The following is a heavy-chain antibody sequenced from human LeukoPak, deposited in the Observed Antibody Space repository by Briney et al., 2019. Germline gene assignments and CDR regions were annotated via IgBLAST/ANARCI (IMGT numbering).Heavy chain of an antibody. CDR2: IYYSGST. D-gene: IGHD6-13*01. J-gene: IGHJ4*02. Sequence: SETLSLTCTVSGGSISSSSYYWGWIRQPPGKGLEWIGSIYYSGSTYYNPSLKSRVTISVDTSKNQFSLKLSSVTAADTAVYYCARDGKAAAGWGLDYWGQGTLVTVSS. V-gene: IGHV4-39*07. CDR3: ARDGKAAAGWGLDY. CDR1: GGSISSSSYY.